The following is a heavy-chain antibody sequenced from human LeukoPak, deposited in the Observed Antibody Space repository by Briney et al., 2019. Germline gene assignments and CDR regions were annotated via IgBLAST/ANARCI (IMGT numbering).Heavy chain of an antibody. Sequence: GGSLRLSCAASGFTFSSYWMSWVRQAPGKGLEWVANIKQDGSEKYYVDSVKGRFTISRDNAKNSLYLQMNSLRAEDTAVYYCARGSRNIVVVTAMGYWGQGTLVTVSS. J-gene: IGHJ4*02. D-gene: IGHD2-21*02. CDR1: GFTFSSYW. CDR3: ARGSRNIVVVTAMGY. V-gene: IGHV3-7*01. CDR2: IKQDGSEK.